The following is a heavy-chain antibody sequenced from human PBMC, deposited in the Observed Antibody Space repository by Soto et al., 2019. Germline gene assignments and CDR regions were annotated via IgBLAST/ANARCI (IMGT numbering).Heavy chain of an antibody. D-gene: IGHD2-21*01. CDR2: ILYDGSKE. CDR1: AFSFNTYV. V-gene: IGHV3-30*18. CDR3: AKGLALMADH. Sequence: GGSLRLSCTDSAFSFNTYVMDWVRQAPGKGLEWVARILYDGSKEYYADPVKGRFTISRDNSKNTLYLQMDRLRVEDTAVYFCAKGLALMADHWGQGTPVTVSS. J-gene: IGHJ4*02.